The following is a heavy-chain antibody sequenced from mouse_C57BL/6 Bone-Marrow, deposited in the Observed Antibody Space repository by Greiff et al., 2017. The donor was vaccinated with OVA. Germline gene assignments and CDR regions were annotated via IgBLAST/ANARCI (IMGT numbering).Heavy chain of an antibody. CDR2: INPGSGGT. J-gene: IGHJ2*01. CDR1: GYAFTNYL. D-gene: IGHD4-1*01. Sequence: VQLQQSGAELVRPGTSVKVSCKASGYAFTNYLIEWVKQRPGQGLEWIGVINPGSGGTNYNEKFKGKATLTAEKSSSTAYMQLSSLTSEDSAVYFCARPNWDGGDYWGQGTTLTVSS. V-gene: IGHV1-54*01. CDR3: ARPNWDGGDY.